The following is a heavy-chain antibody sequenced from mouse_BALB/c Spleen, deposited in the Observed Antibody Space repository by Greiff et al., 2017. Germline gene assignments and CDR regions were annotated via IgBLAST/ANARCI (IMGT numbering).Heavy chain of an antibody. CDR3: ARTDYGNYVYAMDY. J-gene: IGHJ4*01. Sequence: EVKLQESGGGLVQPGGSRKLSCAASGFTFSSFGMHWVRQAPEKGLEWVAYISSGSSTIYYADTVKGRFTISRDNPKNTLFLQMTSLRSEDTAMYYCARTDYGNYVYAMDYWGQGTSVTVSS. D-gene: IGHD2-1*01. CDR1: GFTFSSFG. V-gene: IGHV5-17*02. CDR2: ISSGSSTI.